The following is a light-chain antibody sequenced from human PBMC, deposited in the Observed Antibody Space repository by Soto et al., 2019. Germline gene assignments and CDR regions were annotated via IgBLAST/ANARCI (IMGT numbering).Light chain of an antibody. Sequence: SVLTQPASVSGSPGQSIAISCTGTSSDVGGYNYVSWYQQHPGKAPKLIIYDVTNRPSGVSNRFSGSKSGNTASLTISGLQAADEADYYCSSYTSSSTYVFGTGTKLTVL. CDR3: SSYTSSSTYV. J-gene: IGLJ1*01. CDR1: SSDVGGYNY. V-gene: IGLV2-14*01. CDR2: DVT.